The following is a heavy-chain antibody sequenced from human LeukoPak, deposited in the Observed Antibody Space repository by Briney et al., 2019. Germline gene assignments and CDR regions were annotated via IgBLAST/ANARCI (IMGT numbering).Heavy chain of an antibody. D-gene: IGHD6-19*01. CDR1: GYTFASYG. CDR2: INPNSGDT. CDR3: AKIAAMAGIGWGDFDY. J-gene: IGHJ4*02. V-gene: IGHV1-2*02. Sequence: GASVKVSCKASGYTFASYGISWVRQATGQGVEGMGWINPNSGDTNYAQKCQGRVTMTRDTSINTAYMELSRLRSDDTAVYYCAKIAAMAGIGWGDFDYWGQGALVTVSS.